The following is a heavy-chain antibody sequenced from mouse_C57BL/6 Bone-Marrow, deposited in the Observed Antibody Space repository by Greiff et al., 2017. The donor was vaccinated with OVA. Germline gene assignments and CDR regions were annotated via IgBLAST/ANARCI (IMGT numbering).Heavy chain of an antibody. J-gene: IGHJ1*03. V-gene: IGHV1-22*01. CDR1: GYTFTDYN. Sequence: EVQLQQSGPELVKPGASVKMSCKASGYTFTDYNMHWVKQSHGKSLEWIGYINPNNGGTSYNQKFKGKATLTVNKSSSTAYMELRSLTSEDSAVYYCARASYSNWYFDVWGTGTTVTVSS. CDR2: INPNNGGT. CDR3: ARASYSNWYFDV. D-gene: IGHD2-12*01.